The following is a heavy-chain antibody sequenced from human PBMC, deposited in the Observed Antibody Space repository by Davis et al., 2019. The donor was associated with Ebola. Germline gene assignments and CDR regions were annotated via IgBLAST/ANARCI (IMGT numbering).Heavy chain of an antibody. J-gene: IGHJ4*02. CDR2: ISGDSRTI. CDR1: GFTFSAYS. V-gene: IGHV3-48*02. Sequence: GGSLRLSCAASGFTFSAYSINWVRQAPGKGLEWLAYISGDSRTIDYADSVKGRFTVSRDYAKNSLYLQMNTLRDEDTAVYYYARHDDYWGQGTLVTVSS. CDR3: ARHDDY.